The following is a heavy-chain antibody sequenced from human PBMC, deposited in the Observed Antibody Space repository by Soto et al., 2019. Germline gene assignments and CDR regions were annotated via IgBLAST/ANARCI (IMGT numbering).Heavy chain of an antibody. Sequence: QVQLVQSGAEVKKPGASVKVSCKASGYTFTDFYMHWVRQAPGQGLEWLGWINPYTGGTNYAQKFQDRVTMTRDTSISTAYLDLRRLTSDDTGVYYCARDPIGGGAPYYCDYWGQGTLVTASS. CDR1: GYTFTDFY. CDR3: ARDPIGGGAPYYCDY. V-gene: IGHV1-2*02. J-gene: IGHJ4*02. D-gene: IGHD3-16*01. CDR2: INPYTGGT.